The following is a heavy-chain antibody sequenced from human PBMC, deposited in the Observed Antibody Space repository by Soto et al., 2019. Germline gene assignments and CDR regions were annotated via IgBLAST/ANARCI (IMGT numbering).Heavy chain of an antibody. Sequence: SETLSLTCTVSGGSISSYYWSWIRQPPGKGLEWIGYIYYSGSTNYNPSLKSRVTISVDTSKNQFSLKLSSVTAADTAVYYCARAADYDYIWGSYRVDAFDIWGQGTMVTVSS. CDR2: IYYSGST. V-gene: IGHV4-59*08. CDR3: ARAADYDYIWGSYRVDAFDI. CDR1: GGSISSYY. J-gene: IGHJ3*02. D-gene: IGHD3-16*02.